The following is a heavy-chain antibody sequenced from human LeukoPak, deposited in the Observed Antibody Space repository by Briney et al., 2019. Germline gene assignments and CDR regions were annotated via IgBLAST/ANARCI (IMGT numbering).Heavy chain of an antibody. CDR1: GFTFSSYA. CDR3: AKNGSGTSRAFDV. D-gene: IGHD3-10*01. Sequence: GGSLRLSCAASGFTFSSYAMTWVRQAPGKGLEWVSAISGSGGVTYYRDSVKGRFTVSRDNSKNTLYLQMNSLRAEDTALYYCAKNGSGTSRAFDVWGQGTMVTVSS. CDR2: ISGSGGVT. V-gene: IGHV3-23*01. J-gene: IGHJ3*01.